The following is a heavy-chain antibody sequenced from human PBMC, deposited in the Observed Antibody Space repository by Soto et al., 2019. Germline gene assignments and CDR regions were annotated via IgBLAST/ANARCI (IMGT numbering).Heavy chain of an antibody. CDR3: AHRVLRTVFGWVTPPAIYFDF. V-gene: IGHV2-5*02. CDR1: GFSLTTSGVG. Sequence: QITLNESGPTQVKPRQTLTLTCTFSGFSLTTSGVGVGWIRQSPGKAPEWLALIYWDDDKRYSPSLKSRLTIPKDTSKTQVVLTMADLDPADTATYYCAHRVLRTVFGWVTPPAIYFDFWGQGPPVAVSS. D-gene: IGHD3-3*01. CDR2: IYWDDDK. J-gene: IGHJ4*02.